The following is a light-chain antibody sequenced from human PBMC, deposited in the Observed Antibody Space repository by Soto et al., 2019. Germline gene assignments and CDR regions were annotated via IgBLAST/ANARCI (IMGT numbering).Light chain of an antibody. Sequence: DIQMTQSPSPLSASVGDRVTITCRASQSISSWLAWYQQKPGKAPKLLIYKASSLESGVPSRFSGSGSGTEFTLTISSLQPDDFATYYCQQYISYLTFGGGTKVEIK. CDR2: KAS. CDR3: QQYISYLT. J-gene: IGKJ4*01. CDR1: QSISSW. V-gene: IGKV1-5*03.